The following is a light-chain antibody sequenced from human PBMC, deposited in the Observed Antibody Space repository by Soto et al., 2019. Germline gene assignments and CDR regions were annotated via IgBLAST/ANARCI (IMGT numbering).Light chain of an antibody. CDR3: CSYSSSTTPVV. J-gene: IGLJ3*02. Sequence: QSALTQPASVSGSPGQSISITCTGTSSDVGGYNYGSWYQQHPGKAPKPIIYEVTNRPSGISNRFSGSKSGNTASLTISGLLAEDEAAYYCCSYSSSTTPVVFGGGTKLTVL. CDR2: EVT. CDR1: SSDVGGYNY. V-gene: IGLV2-14*01.